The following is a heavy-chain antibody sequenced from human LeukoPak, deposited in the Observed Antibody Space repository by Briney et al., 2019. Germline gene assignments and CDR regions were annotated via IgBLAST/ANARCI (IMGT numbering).Heavy chain of an antibody. CDR3: AKDPYPLSWYRGDY. Sequence: PGGSLRLSCAASGFTFSSYAMSWVRQAPGKGLEWVSAISGSGGSTYYADSVKGRFTISRDNSTNTLYLQRNSLISEDTAVYYCAKDPYPLSWYRGDYWGQGTLVTVSS. J-gene: IGHJ4*02. CDR2: ISGSGGST. V-gene: IGHV3-23*01. CDR1: GFTFSSYA. D-gene: IGHD6-13*01.